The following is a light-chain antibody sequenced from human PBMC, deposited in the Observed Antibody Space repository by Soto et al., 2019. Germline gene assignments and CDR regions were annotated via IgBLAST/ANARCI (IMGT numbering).Light chain of an antibody. V-gene: IGKV3-15*01. CDR3: QQRSNWPRGT. CDR1: QSVSNN. CDR2: GAS. J-gene: IGKJ5*01. Sequence: EIVMTQSPATLSVSPGERATLSCRASQSVSNNLAWYQQKPGLAPRLLIYGASTRATGIPARFSGSGSGTDFTLTISSLEPEDFAVYYCQQRSNWPRGTFGQGTRLEIK.